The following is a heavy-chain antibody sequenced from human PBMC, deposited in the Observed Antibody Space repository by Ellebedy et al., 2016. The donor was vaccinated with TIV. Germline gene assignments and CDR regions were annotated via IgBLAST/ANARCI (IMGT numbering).Heavy chain of an antibody. J-gene: IGHJ5*02. D-gene: IGHD2-15*01. CDR1: GYTFTSQE. CDR2: VHPYNGDT. V-gene: IGHV1-8*03. Sequence: AASVKVSCKASGYTFTSQEIAWVRQATGQSPEWMGWVHPYNGDTGYAQQFQGRITITTDTSRSTAYMELGSLKSGETAVYYCARGARFWSGGSCYVCDLWGQGTLVTVSS. CDR3: ARGARFWSGGSCYVCDL.